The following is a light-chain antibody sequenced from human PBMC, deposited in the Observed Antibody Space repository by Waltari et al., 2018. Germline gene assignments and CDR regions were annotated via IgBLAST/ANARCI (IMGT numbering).Light chain of an antibody. CDR3: LSRDISSTRF. CDR2: GHD. V-gene: IGLV3-19*01. CDR1: SLRRYS. J-gene: IGLJ2*01. Sequence: SSELTQDPTVSVALGQTVRITCQGDSLRRYSASWYQQRPGQAPVLDFYGHDNRPAGIPDRFSGSTSGDTATLTITGTQAEDEADYYCLSRDISSTRFFGGGTRLTV.